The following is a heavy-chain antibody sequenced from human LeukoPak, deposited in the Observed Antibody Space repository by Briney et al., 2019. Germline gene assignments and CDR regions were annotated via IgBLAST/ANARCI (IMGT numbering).Heavy chain of an antibody. D-gene: IGHD6-13*01. CDR3: AKQPIAAAGTYYFDY. CDR2: ISGSWGST. Sequence: GGSLRLSCAASGFTFSSYAMSWVRQAPGKGLEWVSAISGSWGSTYYADSVKGRSTISRDNSKNTLYLQMNSLRAEDTAVYYCAKQPIAAAGTYYFDYWGQGTLVTVSS. CDR1: GFTFSSYA. J-gene: IGHJ4*02. V-gene: IGHV3-23*01.